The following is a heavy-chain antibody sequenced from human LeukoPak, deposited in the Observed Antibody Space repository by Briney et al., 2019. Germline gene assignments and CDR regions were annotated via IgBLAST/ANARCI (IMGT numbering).Heavy chain of an antibody. D-gene: IGHD4-23*01. CDR1: GYSFTGYY. CDR2: INPNSGGT. CDR3: AREGYGGNPTHY. Sequence: ASVKVSCKASGYSFTGYYMHWVRQAPGQGLEWMGWINPNSGGTNYAQKFQGRATMTRDTSISTAYMELSRLRSDDTAVYYCAREGYGGNPTHYWGQGTLVTVSS. J-gene: IGHJ4*02. V-gene: IGHV1-2*02.